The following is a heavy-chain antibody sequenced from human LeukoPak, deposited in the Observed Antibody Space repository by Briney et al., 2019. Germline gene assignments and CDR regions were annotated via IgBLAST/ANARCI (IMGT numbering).Heavy chain of an antibody. D-gene: IGHD2-2*01. CDR3: ASLGYCSSTSCSARDYYYYYYMDV. J-gene: IGHJ6*03. Sequence: GGTLRLSSAASGFTFSSYGMSWVRQAPGKGLEWVSAISGSGGSTYYADSVKGRFTTSRDNSKNTLYLQMNSLRAEDTAVYYCASLGYCSSTSCSARDYYYYYYMDVWGKGTTVTISS. V-gene: IGHV3-23*01. CDR2: ISGSGGST. CDR1: GFTFSSYG.